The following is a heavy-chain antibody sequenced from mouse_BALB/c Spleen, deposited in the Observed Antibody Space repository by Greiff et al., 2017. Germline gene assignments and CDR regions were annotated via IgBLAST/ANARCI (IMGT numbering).Heavy chain of an antibody. CDR2: ISYDGSN. CDR3: ARAYYRNFDY. V-gene: IGHV3-6*02. D-gene: IGHD2-12*01. Sequence: EVQLQESGPGLVKPSQSLSLTCSVTGYSITSGYYWNWIRQFPGNKLEWMGYISYDGSNNYNPSLKNRISITRDTSKNQFFLKLNSVTTEDTATYYCARAYYRNFDYWGQGTTLTVSS. J-gene: IGHJ2*01. CDR1: GYSITSGYY.